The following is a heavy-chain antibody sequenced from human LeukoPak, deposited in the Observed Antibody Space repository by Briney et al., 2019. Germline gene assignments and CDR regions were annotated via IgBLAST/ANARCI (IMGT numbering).Heavy chain of an antibody. CDR3: AKGDYYDDYFDD. CDR1: GFTFSSYS. CDR2: ISSSSSYI. D-gene: IGHD3-22*01. Sequence: GGSLRLSCAASGFTFSSYSMNWVRQAPGKGLEWVSSISSSSSYIYYADSVKGRFTISRDNSKNTLYLQMNSLRAEDTAVYYCAKGDYYDDYFDDWGQGTLVTVSS. J-gene: IGHJ4*02. V-gene: IGHV3-21*04.